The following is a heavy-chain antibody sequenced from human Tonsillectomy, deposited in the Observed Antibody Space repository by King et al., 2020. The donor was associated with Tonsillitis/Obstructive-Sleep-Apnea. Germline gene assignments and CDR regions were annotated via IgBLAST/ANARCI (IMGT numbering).Heavy chain of an antibody. CDR3: AKNRHDGDYCLDY. V-gene: IGHV3-30*18. CDR2: ISYDGGNE. J-gene: IGHJ4*02. Sequence: VPLVESGGGVVQPGRSLRLSCAASGFTFSSYGMHWVRQAPGQGLEWVAFISYDGGNEYYADSVKGRFTISRDNSENTLYLQMNTLRREDTAFFDCAKNRHDGDYCLDYWGQGTRVTGSS. D-gene: IGHD4-17*01. CDR1: GFTFSSYG.